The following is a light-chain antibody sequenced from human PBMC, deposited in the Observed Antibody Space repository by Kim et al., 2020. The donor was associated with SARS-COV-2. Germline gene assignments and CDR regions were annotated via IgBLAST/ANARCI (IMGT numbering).Light chain of an antibody. Sequence: QSALTQPRSESGSPGQSVTISCTGTSSDVGGNNYVSWYRQQPGKAPKLVIYDVTKRPSGVPDRFSGSKSANTASLTISGLQAEDEADYYCCSYTGTYTWVFGGGTQLTVL. J-gene: IGLJ3*02. CDR1: SSDVGGNNY. CDR3: CSYTGTYTWV. CDR2: DVT. V-gene: IGLV2-11*01.